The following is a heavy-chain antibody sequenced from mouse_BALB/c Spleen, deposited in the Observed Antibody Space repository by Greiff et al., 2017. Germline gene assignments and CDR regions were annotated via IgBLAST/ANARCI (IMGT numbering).Heavy chain of an antibody. CDR2: ISSGGSYT. CDR3: ARHDGYYDAMDY. V-gene: IGHV5-6*01. CDR1: GFTFSSYG. Sequence: EVQVVESGGDLVKPGGSLKLSCAASGFTFSSYGMSWVRQTPDKRLEWVATISSGGSYTYYPDSVKGRFTISRDNAKNTLYLQMSSLKSEDTAMYYCARHDGYYDAMDYWGQGTSVTVSS. J-gene: IGHJ4*01. D-gene: IGHD2-3*01.